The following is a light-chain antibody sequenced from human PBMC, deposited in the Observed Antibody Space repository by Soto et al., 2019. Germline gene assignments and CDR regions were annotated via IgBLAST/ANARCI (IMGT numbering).Light chain of an antibody. CDR2: DAS. V-gene: IGKV3-11*01. CDR3: QQRSNWPLT. Sequence: EILLTTAPPPLSFSLGERTTHPCRASQSVSSYLAWYQQKPGQAPRLLMSDASNRATGIPARFSGSGSGTDFTLTISSLEPEDFAVYYCQQRSNWPLTFGGGTKVDIK. J-gene: IGKJ4*01. CDR1: QSVSSY.